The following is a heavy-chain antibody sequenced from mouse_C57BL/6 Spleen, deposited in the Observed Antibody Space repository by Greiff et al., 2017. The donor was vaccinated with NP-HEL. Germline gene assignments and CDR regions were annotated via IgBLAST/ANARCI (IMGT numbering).Heavy chain of an antibody. Sequence: VQLQQSGAELVRPGSSVKLSCKASGYTFTSYWMHWVKQRPIQGLEWIGNIDPSDSETHYNQKFKDKATWTVDKSSSTAYMQLSSLTSEDSAVYYCASDDYDGFAYWGQGTLVTVSA. V-gene: IGHV1-52*01. CDR1: GYTFTSYW. J-gene: IGHJ3*01. CDR3: ASDDYDGFAY. CDR2: IDPSDSET. D-gene: IGHD2-4*01.